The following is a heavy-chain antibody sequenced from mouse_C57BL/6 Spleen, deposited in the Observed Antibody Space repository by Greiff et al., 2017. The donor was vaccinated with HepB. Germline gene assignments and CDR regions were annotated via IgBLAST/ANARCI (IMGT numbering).Heavy chain of an antibody. CDR3: ARQAGTRAMDY. CDR1: GFTFSSYG. V-gene: IGHV5-6*01. Sequence: EVHLVESGGDLVKPGGSLKLSCAASGFTFSSYGMSWVRQTPDKRLEWVATISSGGSYTYYPDSVKGRFTISSDNAKNTLDLQMSSLKSEDTAMYYCARQAGTRAMDYWGQGTSVTVSS. D-gene: IGHD4-1*01. J-gene: IGHJ4*01. CDR2: ISSGGSYT.